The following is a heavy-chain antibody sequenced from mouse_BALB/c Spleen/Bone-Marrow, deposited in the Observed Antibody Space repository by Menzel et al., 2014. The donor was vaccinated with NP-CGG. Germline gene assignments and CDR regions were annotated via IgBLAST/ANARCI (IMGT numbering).Heavy chain of an antibody. CDR1: GFTFRSYD. V-gene: IGHV1S56*01. Sequence: VQLQQSGPELVKPGALVKISCKASGFTFRSYDINWVKQGPGQGLEWIGWIYLGDGSTKYNEKFKGEATLTADKSSSTAYMQLSSLTSDNSAVYFCARSGDSSGYGFAYWGQGTLVTVSA. J-gene: IGHJ3*01. CDR2: IYLGDGST. CDR3: ARSGDSSGYGFAY. D-gene: IGHD3-2*01.